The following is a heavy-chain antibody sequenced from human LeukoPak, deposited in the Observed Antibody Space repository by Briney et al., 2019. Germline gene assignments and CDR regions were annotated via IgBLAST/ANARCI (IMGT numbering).Heavy chain of an antibody. CDR2: INPNSGGT. CDR1: GYTFTGYY. CDR3: VRDRTREGPSRGHAFDI. V-gene: IGHV1-2*02. Sequence: ASVKVSCKASGYTFTGYYMHWVRQAPGQGLEWMGWINPNSGGTNYAQKFQGRVTMTRDTSISTAYMGLSRLRSDDTAVYYCVRDRTREGPSRGHAFDIWGQGTMVTASS. J-gene: IGHJ3*02. D-gene: IGHD1-1*01.